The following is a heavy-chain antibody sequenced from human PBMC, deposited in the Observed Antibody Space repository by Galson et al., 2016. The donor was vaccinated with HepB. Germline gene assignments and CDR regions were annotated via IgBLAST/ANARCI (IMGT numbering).Heavy chain of an antibody. CDR2: IYYSGST. CDR3: DRQYWGGPIDY. CDR1: GSSVNSDSYY. D-gene: IGHD2/OR15-2a*01. Sequence: ETLFLTCTVSGSSVNSDSYYLSWVRQSPGKGLEWISYIYYSGSTTYNPHLKSRVTISLDTSKNQFSLRLTSVTAADTALYYCDRQYWGGPIDYWGQGTLVTVSS. J-gene: IGHJ4*02. V-gene: IGHV4-61*01.